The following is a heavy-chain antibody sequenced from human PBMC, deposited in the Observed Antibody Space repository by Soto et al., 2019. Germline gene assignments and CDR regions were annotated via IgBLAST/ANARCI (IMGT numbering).Heavy chain of an antibody. Sequence: ASVKVSCKASGYSFSTYDISWLRQAPGQGPEWVGRISPKNGNTNYAQNFQDRVTMTADTSSSTAYMELRGLRSDDTAKYYCATSYDSGFDPWGQGTLVTVSS. D-gene: IGHD3-3*01. CDR3: ATSYDSGFDP. J-gene: IGHJ5*02. CDR2: ISPKNGNT. V-gene: IGHV1-18*04. CDR1: GYSFSTYD.